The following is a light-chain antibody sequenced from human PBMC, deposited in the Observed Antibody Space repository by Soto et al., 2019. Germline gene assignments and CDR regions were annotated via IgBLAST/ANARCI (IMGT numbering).Light chain of an antibody. V-gene: IGLV2-11*01. CDR2: DVS. CDR3: CSYAGSYTFPYV. Sequence: QSVLTQPRSVSGSPGQSVTIPCTGTSSDVGGYNYVSWYQQHPGKAPKLMIYDVSKRPSEVPDRFSGSKSGNTASLTISGLQAEDEADYYCCSYAGSYTFPYVFGTGTKVTVL. CDR1: SSDVGGYNY. J-gene: IGLJ1*01.